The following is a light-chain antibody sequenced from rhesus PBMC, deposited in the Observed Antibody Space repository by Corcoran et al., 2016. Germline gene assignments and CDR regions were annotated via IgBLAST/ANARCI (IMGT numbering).Light chain of an antibody. V-gene: IGKV2-104*02. Sequence: DIVMTQTPLSLPVTPGEPASISCRSSQSLLDSEDGNTYLDWYLQKPGQSPPLWIYEVSNRASGVPDRFSGKGSDTDFTLKIGRVEAGDVGVYYCMQALEFPYSFGQGTKVEIK. J-gene: IGKJ2*01. CDR2: EVS. CDR1: QSLLDSEDGNTY. CDR3: MQALEFPYS.